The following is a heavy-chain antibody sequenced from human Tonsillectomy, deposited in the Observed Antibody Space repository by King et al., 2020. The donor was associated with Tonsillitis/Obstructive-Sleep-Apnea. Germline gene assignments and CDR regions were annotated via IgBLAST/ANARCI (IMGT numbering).Heavy chain of an antibody. V-gene: IGHV3-15*01. D-gene: IGHD3-3*01. J-gene: IGHJ6*03. CDR2: IKSKTDGGTT. CDR1: GFTFSNAW. Sequence: VQLVESGGGLVKPGGSLRLSCAASGFTFSNAWMSWVRQAPGKGLEWVGRIKSKTDGGTTDYAAPGKGRFTISGDDSKNTLYLQMNSLKTEDTAVYYCTTHDFWSGFTLYYYYYMDVWGKGTTVTVSS. CDR3: TTHDFWSGFTLYYYYYMDV.